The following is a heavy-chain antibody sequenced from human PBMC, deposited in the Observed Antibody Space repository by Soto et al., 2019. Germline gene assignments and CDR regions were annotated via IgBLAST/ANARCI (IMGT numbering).Heavy chain of an antibody. CDR1: GFTFRIYG. V-gene: IGHV3-30*18. D-gene: IGHD2-8*01. J-gene: IGHJ6*02. CDR2: ISYDGSNK. CDR3: AKSLMVYARASYGMDV. Sequence: GGSLRLSCAASGFTFRIYGMHWVRQAPGKGLEWVAVISYDGSNKYYADSVKGRFTISRDNSKNTLYLQMNSLRAEDTAVYYCAKSLMVYARASYGMDVWGQGTTVIVSS.